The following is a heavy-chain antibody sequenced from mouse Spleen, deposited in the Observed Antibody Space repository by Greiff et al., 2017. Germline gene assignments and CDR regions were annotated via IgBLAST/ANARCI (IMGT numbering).Heavy chain of an antibody. CDR2: ISNGGGST. CDR3: ARHPWFAY. Sequence: EVKLVESGGGLVQPGGSLKLSCAASGFTFSDYYMYWVRQTPEKRLEWVAYISNGGGSTYYPDTVKGRFTISRDNAKNTLYLQMSRLKSEDTAMYYCARHPWFAYWGQGTLVTVSA. J-gene: IGHJ3*01. V-gene: IGHV5-12*01. CDR1: GFTFSDYY.